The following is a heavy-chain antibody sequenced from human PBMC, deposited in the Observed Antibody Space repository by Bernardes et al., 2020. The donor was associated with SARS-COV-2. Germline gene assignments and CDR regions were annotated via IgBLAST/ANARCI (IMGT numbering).Heavy chain of an antibody. D-gene: IGHD2-15*01. CDR2: INSDGSST. J-gene: IGHJ3*02. V-gene: IGHV3-74*01. CDR3: TRVLEGRAGAFDI. CDR1: GFTFASSV. Sequence: GGSLRLSRVASGFTFASSVMSWVRQVPGKGLVWLSRINSDGSSTSYADSVKGRFAISRDNAKNTLYVQMNSLRADDTAVYYCTRVLEGRAGAFDIWGQGTMVTVSS.